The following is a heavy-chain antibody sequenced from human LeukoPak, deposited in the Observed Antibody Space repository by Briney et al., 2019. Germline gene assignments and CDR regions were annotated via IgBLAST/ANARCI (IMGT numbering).Heavy chain of an antibody. Sequence: GGSLRLSCVASGFTFVSHWMTWVRQAPGKGLEWVANINQDGSEKYYVDSVKGRFTISRDNAKNSLYLQMNSLRAEDTAVYYCARDNDSRDPPHFDYWGQGTLVTVSS. J-gene: IGHJ4*02. D-gene: IGHD3-16*01. CDR2: INQDGSEK. CDR3: ARDNDSRDPPHFDY. CDR1: GFTFVSHW. V-gene: IGHV3-7*03.